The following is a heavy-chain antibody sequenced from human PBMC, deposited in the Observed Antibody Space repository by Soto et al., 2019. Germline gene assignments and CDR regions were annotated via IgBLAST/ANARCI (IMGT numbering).Heavy chain of an antibody. CDR2: MNPNSGNT. D-gene: IGHD6-13*01. V-gene: IGHV1-8*01. J-gene: IGHJ6*02. Sequence: QVQLVQSGAEVKKPGASVKVSCKASGYTFTNYDINWVRQATGQGLEWMGWMNPNSGNTGYAQKFQGRVTRTRNTSISTAYMELSSLRSEDTAVYYCAGPIAAAGGSYYYGMDVWGQGTTVTVSS. CDR1: GYTFTNYD. CDR3: AGPIAAAGGSYYYGMDV.